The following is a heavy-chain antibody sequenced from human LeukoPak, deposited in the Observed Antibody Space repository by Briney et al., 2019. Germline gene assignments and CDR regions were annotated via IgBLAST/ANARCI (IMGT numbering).Heavy chain of an antibody. D-gene: IGHD5-24*01. CDR3: VKSAGKDGYRDVFDI. V-gene: IGHV3-23*01. CDR2: ITKSGDQT. J-gene: IGHJ3*02. Sequence: GGPLRLSCVPSGITFSNSALSWVRQAPGKGLEWVSTITKSGDQTHYADSVRGLFTISRDIFKNTLYLQMNSLRAEDTAVYHCVKSAGKDGYRDVFDIWGQGTVVTVSS. CDR1: GITFSNSA.